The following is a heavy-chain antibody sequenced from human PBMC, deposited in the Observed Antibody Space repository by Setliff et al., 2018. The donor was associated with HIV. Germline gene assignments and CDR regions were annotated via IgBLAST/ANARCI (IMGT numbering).Heavy chain of an antibody. D-gene: IGHD2-21*01. CDR3: ARVSDTGVDPQTHRDY. J-gene: IGHJ4*02. CDR1: GYTFTNYA. V-gene: IGHV7-4-1*02. Sequence: ASVKVSCKTSGYTFTNYALNWVRQAPGQGLEWMGWINTNTGNPTYAQGFTGRFVFSLDTSVSTAYLQISSLKAEDSAIYYCARVSDTGVDPQTHRDYWGQGTPVTVSS. CDR2: INTNTGNP.